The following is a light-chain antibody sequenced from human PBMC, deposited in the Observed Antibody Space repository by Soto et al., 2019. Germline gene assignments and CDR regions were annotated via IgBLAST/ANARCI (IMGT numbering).Light chain of an antibody. Sequence: QSALTQPPSAPGTPGQRVTISCSGSSSNIGSNYVYWYQQLPGTAPKLLIYSNNQRPSGVPDRFSGSKSGTSASLAISGLRSEDEADYYCAAWDDSLSGYVFGTGTKVTVL. CDR3: AAWDDSLSGYV. V-gene: IGLV1-47*02. CDR1: SSNIGSNY. J-gene: IGLJ1*01. CDR2: SNN.